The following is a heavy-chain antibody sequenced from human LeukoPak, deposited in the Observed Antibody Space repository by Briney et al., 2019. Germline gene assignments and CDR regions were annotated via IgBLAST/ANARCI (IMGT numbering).Heavy chain of an antibody. Sequence: ASVKVSCKASGYTFTSYDVNWVRQATGKGLDWMGWMNPNSGNTGYAQKFQGRVTMTRNTSISTAYMELSSLRSEDTAVYYCARGTSSSWYTYNWFDPWGQGTLVTVPS. CDR3: ARGTSSSWYTYNWFDP. CDR2: MNPNSGNT. CDR1: GYTFTSYD. D-gene: IGHD6-13*01. J-gene: IGHJ5*02. V-gene: IGHV1-8*01.